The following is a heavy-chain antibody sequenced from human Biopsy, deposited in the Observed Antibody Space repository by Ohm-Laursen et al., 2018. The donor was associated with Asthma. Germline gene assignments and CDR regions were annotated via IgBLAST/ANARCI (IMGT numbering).Heavy chain of an antibody. CDR2: ILTIFGPT. J-gene: IGHJ6*02. CDR1: SGTFSSLS. D-gene: IGHD5-12*01. CDR3: AGGDSGSDRIVCYYSGLEV. V-gene: IGHV1-69*01. Sequence: SSVSAFCPASSGTFSSLSINCARQPPGHGLESLGLILTIFGPTNYALKFQGRVTISADDSTSTAYMELSSLSSEDTALYYCAGGDSGSDRIVCYYSGLEVWGQGTTVTVSS.